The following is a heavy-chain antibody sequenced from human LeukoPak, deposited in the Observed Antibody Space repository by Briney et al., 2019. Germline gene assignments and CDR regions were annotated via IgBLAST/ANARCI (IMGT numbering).Heavy chain of an antibody. D-gene: IGHD5-12*01. J-gene: IGHJ4*02. CDR1: GYTFTGYY. Sequence: GESLKISCKGSGYTFTGYYMHWVRQAPGQGLEWMGWINPKSGGTNYAQKFQGRVTMTRDTSISTAYMELNRLTSDDTAVYYCARSLLVALKVDYWGQGTLVTVSS. CDR2: INPKSGGT. CDR3: ARSLLVALKVDY. V-gene: IGHV1-2*02.